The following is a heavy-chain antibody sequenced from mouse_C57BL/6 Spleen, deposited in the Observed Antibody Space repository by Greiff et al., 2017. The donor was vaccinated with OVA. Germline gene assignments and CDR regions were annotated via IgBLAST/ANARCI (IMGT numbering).Heavy chain of an antibody. CDR3: ARQGTYYSNLSFDY. V-gene: IGHV5-9*01. J-gene: IGHJ2*01. CDR1: GFTFSSYT. CDR2: ISSGGGNT. D-gene: IGHD2-5*01. Sequence: EVMLVESGGGLVKPGGSLKLSCAASGFTFSSYTMSWVRQTPEKRLEWVATISSGGGNTYYPDSVKGRFTISRDNAKNTLYLQMSSLRSEDTALYYCARQGTYYSNLSFDYWGQGTTLTVSS.